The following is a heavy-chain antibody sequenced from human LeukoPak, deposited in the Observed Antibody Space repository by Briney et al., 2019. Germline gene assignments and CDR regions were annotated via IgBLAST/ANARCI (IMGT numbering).Heavy chain of an antibody. J-gene: IGHJ6*03. Sequence: PSETLSLTCAVYGGSFSGYYWSWIRQPPGKGLEWIGEINHSGSTNYNPSLKSRVTISVDTSKNQFSRKLSSVTAADTAVYYCARSGRIAAAGTVYYYMDVWGKGTTVTVSS. CDR2: INHSGST. V-gene: IGHV4-34*01. CDR3: ARSGRIAAAGTVYYYMDV. CDR1: GGSFSGYY. D-gene: IGHD6-13*01.